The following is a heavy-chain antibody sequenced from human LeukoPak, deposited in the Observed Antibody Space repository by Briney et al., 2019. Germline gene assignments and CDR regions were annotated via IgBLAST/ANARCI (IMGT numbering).Heavy chain of an antibody. Sequence: GGSLRLSCAASGFTFSSYSMNWVRQAPGKGLEWVSSISSSSSYIYYADSVKGRFTISRDNAKNSLYLQMNSLSAEDTAVYYCARTYDSSGYYPDYWGQGTLVTVSS. CDR3: ARTYDSSGYYPDY. J-gene: IGHJ4*02. V-gene: IGHV3-21*04. CDR1: GFTFSSYS. D-gene: IGHD3-22*01. CDR2: ISSSSSYI.